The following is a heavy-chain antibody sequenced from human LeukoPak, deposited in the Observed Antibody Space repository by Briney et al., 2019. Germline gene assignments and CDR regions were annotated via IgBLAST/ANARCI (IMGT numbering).Heavy chain of an antibody. CDR3: ARDGSAEGFDY. Sequence: GASVKVSCKASGYTFTSYYMHWVRQAPGQGLDWMGIINPSSGSTSYAQKSQGRVTMTRDMSTSTVYMQLSSLTSEDTAVYYCARDGSAEGFDYWGQGTLVTVSS. J-gene: IGHJ4*02. CDR1: GYTFTSYY. CDR2: INPSSGST. D-gene: IGHD5-12*01. V-gene: IGHV1-46*01.